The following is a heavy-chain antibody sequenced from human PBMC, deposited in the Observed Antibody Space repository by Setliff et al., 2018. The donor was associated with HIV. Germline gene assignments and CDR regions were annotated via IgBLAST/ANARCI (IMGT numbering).Heavy chain of an antibody. D-gene: IGHD2-2*01. J-gene: IGHJ4*02. CDR1: GFSVSNKY. CDR2: IYSDDYT. CDR3: ARRAYCSSITCFDF. Sequence: PGGSLRLSCAVSGFSVSNKYMTWVRQAPGKGLEWVSIIYSDDYTYYADSIKGRFTISRDSSKNTLYLQMTSLRAEDTAVYYCARRAYCSSITCFDFWGQGTLVTVSS. V-gene: IGHV3-66*04.